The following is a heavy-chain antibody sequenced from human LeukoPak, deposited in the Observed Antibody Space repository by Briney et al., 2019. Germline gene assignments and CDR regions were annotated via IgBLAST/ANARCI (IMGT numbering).Heavy chain of an antibody. J-gene: IGHJ4*02. V-gene: IGHV4-59*01. CDR2: IYYSGST. CDR3: ARVKTKRSYFDY. D-gene: IGHD2-8*01. Sequence: SETLSLTCTVSGGSISSYYWSWIRQPPGKGLEWIRYIYYSGSTNYNPSLKSRVTISVDTSKNQFSLKLSSVTAADTAVYYCARVKTKRSYFDYWGQGTLVTVSS. CDR1: GGSISSYY.